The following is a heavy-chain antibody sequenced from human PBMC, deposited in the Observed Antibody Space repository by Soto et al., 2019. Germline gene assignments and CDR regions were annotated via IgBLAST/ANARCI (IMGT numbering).Heavy chain of an antibody. J-gene: IGHJ4*02. CDR1: GGSISSSSYY. D-gene: IGHD6-13*01. CDR3: ARMPGSSSIIYYIDY. CDR2: IYYSGST. V-gene: IGHV4-39*01. Sequence: PSETLSLTCTVSGGSISSSSYYWGWIRQPPGKGLEWIGSIYYSGSTYYNPSLKSRVTISVDTSKNQFSLKLSSVTAADTAVYYCARMPGSSSIIYYIDYWGQGTLVTVSS.